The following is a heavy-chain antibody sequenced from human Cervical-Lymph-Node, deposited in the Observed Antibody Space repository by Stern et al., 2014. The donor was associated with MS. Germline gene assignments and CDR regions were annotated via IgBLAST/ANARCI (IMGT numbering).Heavy chain of an antibody. CDR1: GYTFTSYG. CDR2: VSAYNGNT. J-gene: IGHJ5*02. D-gene: IGHD3-22*01. Sequence: QVQLVQSGAEVKKPGASVKGSCKASGYTFTSYGISLVRQAPGQGLEWMGWVSAYNGNTNYAQKLQGRVTMTTDTSTSTAYMELRSLRSDDTAVYYCARDESFTYYYDSSGYYFGWFDPWGQGTLVTVSS. CDR3: ARDESFTYYYDSSGYYFGWFDP. V-gene: IGHV1-18*04.